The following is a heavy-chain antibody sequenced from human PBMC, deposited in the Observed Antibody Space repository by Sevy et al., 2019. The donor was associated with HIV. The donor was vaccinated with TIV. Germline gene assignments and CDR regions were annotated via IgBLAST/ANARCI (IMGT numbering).Heavy chain of an antibody. CDR3: ARERYQLLRCNFDY. J-gene: IGHJ4*02. V-gene: IGHV3-74*01. CDR2: INSDGSST. CDR1: GFTFSSYW. D-gene: IGHD2-2*01. Sequence: GGSLRLSCAASGFTFSSYWMHWVRQAPGKGLVWVSRINSDGSSTSYADSVKGRFTISRDNAKNTLYLQMNSLRAEDTAVYDCARERYQLLRCNFDYWGQGTLVTVSS.